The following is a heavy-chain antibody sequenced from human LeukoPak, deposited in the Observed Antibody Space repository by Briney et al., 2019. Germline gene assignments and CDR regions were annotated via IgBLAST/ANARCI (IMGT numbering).Heavy chain of an antibody. J-gene: IGHJ4*02. CDR3: ARTRGYSYPYYFDY. CDR2: ISSSSSTI. V-gene: IGHV3-48*04. D-gene: IGHD5-18*01. Sequence: GGSLRLSCAASGFTFSSYSMNWVRQAPGKGLEWVSYISSSSSTIYYADSVKGRFTISRDNAKNSLYLQMNSLSAEDTAVYYCARTRGYSYPYYFDYWGQGTLVTVSS. CDR1: GFTFSSYS.